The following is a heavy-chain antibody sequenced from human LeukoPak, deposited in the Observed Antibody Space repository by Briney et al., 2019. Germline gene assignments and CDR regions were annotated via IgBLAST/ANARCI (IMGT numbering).Heavy chain of an antibody. CDR1: GFTFSSYS. CDR3: ARYTSEWAAADPY. Sequence: GGSLRLSCAASGFTFSSYSMNWVRQAPGKGLEWVSYISSSSSTIYYADSVKGRFTISRDNAKNSLYLQMNSLRAEDTAVYYCARYTSEWAAADPYWGQGTLVTVSS. D-gene: IGHD2-2*01. J-gene: IGHJ4*02. CDR2: ISSSSSTI. V-gene: IGHV3-48*04.